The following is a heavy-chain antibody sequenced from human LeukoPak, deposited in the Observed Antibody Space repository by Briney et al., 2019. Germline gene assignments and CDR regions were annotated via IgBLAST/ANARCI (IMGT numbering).Heavy chain of an antibody. D-gene: IGHD6-19*01. J-gene: IGHJ6*02. CDR2: IIPIFGTA. CDR3: ARARNLSSGWYVYGMDV. V-gene: IGHV1-69*13. Sequence: SVEVSCKASGGTFSSYAISWVRQAPGQGLEWMGGIIPIFGTANYAQKFQGRVTITADESTSTAYMELSSLRSEDTAVYYCARARNLSSGWYVYGMDVWGQGTTVTVSS. CDR1: GGTFSSYA.